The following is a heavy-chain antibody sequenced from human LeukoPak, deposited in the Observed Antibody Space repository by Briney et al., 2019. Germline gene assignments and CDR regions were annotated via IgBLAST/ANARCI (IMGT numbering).Heavy chain of an antibody. CDR1: GFTFSSYG. Sequence: GGSLRLSCAASGFTFSSYGMHWVRQAPGKGLEWVAVISYDGSNKYYADSVKGRFTISRDNSKNTLYLQMNSLRAEDTAVYYCAQLVPSDYWGQGTLVTVSS. CDR2: ISYDGSNK. V-gene: IGHV3-30*03. J-gene: IGHJ4*02. CDR3: AQLVPSDY. D-gene: IGHD6-13*01.